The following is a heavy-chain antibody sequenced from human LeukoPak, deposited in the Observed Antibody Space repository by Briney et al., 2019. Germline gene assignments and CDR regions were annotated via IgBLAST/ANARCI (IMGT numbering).Heavy chain of an antibody. CDR3: AKAPVWNYYYGLDV. CDR2: ISGSGGVT. V-gene: IGHV3-23*01. J-gene: IGHJ6*02. Sequence: GGSLRLSCAASGFTFSSYAMSWVRQAPGKGPEWVSNISGSGGVTYYADSVKGRFTISRDNSKNTLYLQMNSLRAEDTAVYYCAKAPVWNYYYGLDVWGQGTTVTVSS. D-gene: IGHD2-21*01. CDR1: GFTFSSYA.